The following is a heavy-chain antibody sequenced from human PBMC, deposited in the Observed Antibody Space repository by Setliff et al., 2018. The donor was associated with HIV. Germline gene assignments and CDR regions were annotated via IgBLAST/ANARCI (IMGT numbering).Heavy chain of an antibody. CDR2: IYHSGIT. CDR1: GGSISISSHY. J-gene: IGHJ3*02. Sequence: PSETLFLTCTVSGGSISISSHYWGWIRQPPGKGLEWIGRIYHSGITYYNASLKSRVSISVDTSKNQFSVKLNSVTAADTAVYYCARSISLLRGPLGDVFDIWGQGTMVTVSS. CDR3: ARSISLLRGPLGDVFDI. V-gene: IGHV4-39*01. D-gene: IGHD3-10*01.